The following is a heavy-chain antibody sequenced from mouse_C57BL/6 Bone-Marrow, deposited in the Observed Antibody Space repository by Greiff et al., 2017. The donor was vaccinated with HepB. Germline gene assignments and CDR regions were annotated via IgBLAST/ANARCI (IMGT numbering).Heavy chain of an antibody. J-gene: IGHJ2*01. CDR2: IDPSDSYT. CDR3: ARDLTGPYFDY. D-gene: IGHD4-1*01. Sequence: VQLQQSGAELVMPGASVKLSCKASGYTFTSYWMHWVKQRPGQGLEWIGEIDPSDSYTNYNQKFKGKSTLTVDKSSSTAYMQLSSLTSEDSAVYYCARDLTGPYFDYWGQGTTLTVSS. CDR1: GYTFTSYW. V-gene: IGHV1-69*01.